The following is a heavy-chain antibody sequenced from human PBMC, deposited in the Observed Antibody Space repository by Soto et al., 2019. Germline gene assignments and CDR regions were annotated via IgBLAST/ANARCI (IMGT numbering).Heavy chain of an antibody. J-gene: IGHJ4*02. V-gene: IGHV3-23*01. D-gene: IGHD6-19*01. CDR2: ISGSGGST. CDR3: AKSGWGSSPPYYSDY. CDR1: GFPFSSYA. Sequence: GGSLRLSCAASGFPFSSYAMSWVRQSPGKGLEWVSAISGSGGSTYYADSVKGRFTISRDNSKNTLYLQMNSLRAEDTAVYYCAKSGWGSSPPYYSDYWGQGTLVTVSS.